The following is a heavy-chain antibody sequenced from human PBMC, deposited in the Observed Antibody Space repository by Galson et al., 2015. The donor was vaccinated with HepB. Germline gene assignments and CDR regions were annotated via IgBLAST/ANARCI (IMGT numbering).Heavy chain of an antibody. Sequence: SLRLSCAASGFIFNDYDMNWVRQAPGKGLEWVSGINWNGGDTGYAGSVKGRFTISRDNAKNSLYLQMNSLRAEDTAVYYCARTLYGDYTHAFDFRGRGTLVTVSS. CDR1: GFIFNDYD. CDR2: INWNGGDT. D-gene: IGHD4-17*01. V-gene: IGHV3-20*04. CDR3: ARTLYGDYTHAFDF. J-gene: IGHJ3*01.